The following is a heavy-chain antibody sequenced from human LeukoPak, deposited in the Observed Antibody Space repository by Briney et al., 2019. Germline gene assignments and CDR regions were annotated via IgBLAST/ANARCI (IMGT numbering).Heavy chain of an antibody. CDR1: GGSISSYY. V-gene: IGHV4-59*08. D-gene: IGHD3-9*01. CDR2: IYYSGTT. CDR3: ARHYDILTGYSAYAFDI. Sequence: SETLSLTCIVSGGSISSYYWSWIRQPPGEGLEWIGYIYYSGTTNYNPSLKSRVTISVDTSKNQFSLKLSSVTAADTAVYYCARHYDILTGYSAYAFDIWGQGTMVTVSS. J-gene: IGHJ3*02.